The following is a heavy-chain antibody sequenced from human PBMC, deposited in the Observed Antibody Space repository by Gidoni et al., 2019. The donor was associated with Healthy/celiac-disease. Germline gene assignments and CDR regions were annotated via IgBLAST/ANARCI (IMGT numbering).Heavy chain of an antibody. V-gene: IGHV3-21*01. CDR3: ARDRTGEVEYYYYYGMDV. CDR2: ISSSSSYI. CDR1: GFTFSSSS. J-gene: IGHJ6*02. Sequence: EVQLVASGGGLVKPGGSLRLSCAASGFTFSSSSMNWVRQAPGKGLEGVSSISSSSSYIYYADSVKGRFTISRDNAKNSLYLQMNSLRAEDTAVYYCARDRTGEVEYYYYYGMDVWGQGTTVTVSS. D-gene: IGHD1-1*01.